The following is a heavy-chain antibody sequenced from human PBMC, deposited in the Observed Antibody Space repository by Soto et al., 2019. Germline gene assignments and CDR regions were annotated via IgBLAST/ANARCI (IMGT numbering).Heavy chain of an antibody. V-gene: IGHV1-8*01. D-gene: IGHD2-2*01. Sequence: ASVKVSCKASGYTFTSYDINWVRQATGQGLEWMGWMNPNSGNTGYAQKFQGRVTMTRNTSISTAYMELSSLRSEDTAVYYCARVVRGYQMLGSRYYYYYMDVWGKGTTVTVSS. CDR2: MNPNSGNT. J-gene: IGHJ6*03. CDR3: ARVVRGYQMLGSRYYYYYMDV. CDR1: GYTFTSYD.